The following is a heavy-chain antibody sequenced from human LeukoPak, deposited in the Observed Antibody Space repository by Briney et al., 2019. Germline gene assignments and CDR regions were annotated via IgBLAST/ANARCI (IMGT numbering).Heavy chain of an antibody. CDR3: TTGNFGPY. CDR2: IKRKTEGGTT. D-gene: IGHD3-10*01. J-gene: IGHJ4*02. V-gene: IGHV3-15*07. Sequence: GGSLRLSCAASGFTFNDAWINWVRQAPGKGLEWVGRIKRKTEGGTTDYGAPVKGRFSISRDDSKNTAYLQMNSLKTEDTAFYYCTTGNFGPYSGQGTLVTVSS. CDR1: GFTFNDAW.